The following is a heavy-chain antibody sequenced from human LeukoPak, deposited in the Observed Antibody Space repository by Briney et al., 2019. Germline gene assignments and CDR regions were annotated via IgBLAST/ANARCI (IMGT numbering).Heavy chain of an antibody. J-gene: IGHJ4*02. Sequence: PGRSLRLSCAASGFTFSSYAMHWVRQAPGKGLEWMAVITYDGSNEYYADSVKGRFTISRDNSKNTLYLQMNSLRAEDTAVYCCARDQGGSGWLYYFDYWGQGTLLTVSS. D-gene: IGHD6-19*01. V-gene: IGHV3-30*04. CDR1: GFTFSSYA. CDR2: ITYDGSNE. CDR3: ARDQGGSGWLYYFDY.